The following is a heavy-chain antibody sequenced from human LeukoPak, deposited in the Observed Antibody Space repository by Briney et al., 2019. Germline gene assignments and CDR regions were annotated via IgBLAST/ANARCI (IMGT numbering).Heavy chain of an antibody. Sequence: ASVKVSCKASGYTFTGYYMRWVRQAPGQGLEWMGRINPNSGGTNYAQKFQGRVTMTRDTSISTAYMELSRLRSDDTAVYYCARGYDILTNAFDIWGQGTMVTVSS. CDR1: GYTFTGYY. D-gene: IGHD3-9*01. V-gene: IGHV1-2*06. CDR3: ARGYDILTNAFDI. J-gene: IGHJ3*02. CDR2: INPNSGGT.